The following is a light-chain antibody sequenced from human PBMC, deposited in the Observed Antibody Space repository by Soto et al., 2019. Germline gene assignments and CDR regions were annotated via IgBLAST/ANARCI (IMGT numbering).Light chain of an antibody. CDR2: GAS. CDR1: QGVSNY. Sequence: DIQMTQSPSVMSASVGDRVTITFRASQGVSNYVAWFQQKPGKVPKRLIYGASSLQSGVPSRFSGSGSGTDFTLTISNLQPEDFATYYCQQSYRAWTFGQGTKVDIK. CDR3: QQSYRAWT. V-gene: IGKV1-17*03. J-gene: IGKJ1*01.